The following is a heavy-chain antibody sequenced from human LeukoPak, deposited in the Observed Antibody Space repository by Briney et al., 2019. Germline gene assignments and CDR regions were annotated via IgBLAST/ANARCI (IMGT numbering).Heavy chain of an antibody. Sequence: GGSLRLSCAASGFTVSSNYMSWVRQAPGKGLEWVSAIYSGGSTYYADSVKGRFTISRDNSKNTLYLQMNSLRSEDTAVYYCATDNWSYRNWFDPWGQGTLVTVSS. CDR3: ATDNWSYRNWFDP. V-gene: IGHV3-53*05. CDR1: GFTVSSNY. D-gene: IGHD1-7*01. J-gene: IGHJ5*02. CDR2: IYSGGST.